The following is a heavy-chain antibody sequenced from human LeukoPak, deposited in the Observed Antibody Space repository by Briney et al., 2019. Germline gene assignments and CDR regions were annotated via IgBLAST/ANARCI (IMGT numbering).Heavy chain of an antibody. J-gene: IGHJ4*02. Sequence: GGSLRLSCAASGFTFSSYWMTWVRQAPGKGLEWVANINQDGSEKNYVDSVKGRFTISRDNAENSLDLQMNSLRAEDTAVYYCARDAYCSGGSCYIYWGQGTLVTVSS. CDR2: INQDGSEK. D-gene: IGHD2-15*01. CDR3: ARDAYCSGGSCYIY. V-gene: IGHV3-7*01. CDR1: GFTFSSYW.